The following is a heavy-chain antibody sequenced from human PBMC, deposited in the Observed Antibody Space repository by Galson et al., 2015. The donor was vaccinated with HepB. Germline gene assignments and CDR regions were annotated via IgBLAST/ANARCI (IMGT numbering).Heavy chain of an antibody. D-gene: IGHD3-9*01. J-gene: IGHJ4*02. CDR3: AKEGSLGYFDC. CDR2: ISGNDVRT. CDR1: GFTFSSQA. V-gene: IGHV3-23*01. Sequence: SLRLSCAASGFTFSSQAMGWVRQAPGKGLEWVSTISGNDVRTYYADSVKGRFTISRDISKNTLYLQMNNLRAEDTAVYYCAKEGSLGYFDCGGQGPLVTVSS.